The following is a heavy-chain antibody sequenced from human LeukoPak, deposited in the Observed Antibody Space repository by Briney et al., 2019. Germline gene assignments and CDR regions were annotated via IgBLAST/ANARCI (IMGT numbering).Heavy chain of an antibody. V-gene: IGHV4-39*01. CDR2: IYYSGST. J-gene: IGHJ3*02. D-gene: IGHD6-6*01. CDR3: ARVTYSSSSMSVDGFDI. Sequence: PSETLSLTCTVSGGSISSSSYYWGWIRQPPGKGLEWIGSIYYSGSTYYNPSLKSRVTISVDTSKNQFSLKLSSVTAADTAVYYCARVTYSSSSMSVDGFDIWGQGTMVTVSS. CDR1: GGSISSSSYY.